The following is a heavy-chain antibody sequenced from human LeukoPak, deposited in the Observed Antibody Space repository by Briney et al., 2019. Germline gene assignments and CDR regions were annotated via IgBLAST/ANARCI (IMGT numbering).Heavy chain of an antibody. CDR3: AKDSEWFGELLSLVFDY. CDR1: GFTFSSYA. CDR2: ISGSGGST. D-gene: IGHD3-10*01. J-gene: IGHJ4*02. V-gene: IGHV3-23*01. Sequence: GGSLRLSCAASGFTFSSYAMSWVRQAPGKGLEWVSAISGSGGSTYYADSVKGRFTISRDNSKNTLYLQMNSLRAEDTAVYYCAKDSEWFGELLSLVFDYWGQGTLVTVSS.